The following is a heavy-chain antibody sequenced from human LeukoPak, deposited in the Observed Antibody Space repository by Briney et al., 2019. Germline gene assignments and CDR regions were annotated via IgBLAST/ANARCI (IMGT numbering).Heavy chain of an antibody. Sequence: SETLSLTCTVSGDSIIIGSYYWSWIRQPAGKGLEWIGRIDTSGSTNYNPSLESRVTISVDTSKNQISLKVSSVTAADTAIYYCARAPERWYSYGSYTYHYMDVWGRGTTVTVSS. D-gene: IGHD3-10*01. CDR1: GDSIIIGSYY. CDR3: ARAPERWYSYGSYTYHYMDV. V-gene: IGHV4-61*02. CDR2: IDTSGST. J-gene: IGHJ6*03.